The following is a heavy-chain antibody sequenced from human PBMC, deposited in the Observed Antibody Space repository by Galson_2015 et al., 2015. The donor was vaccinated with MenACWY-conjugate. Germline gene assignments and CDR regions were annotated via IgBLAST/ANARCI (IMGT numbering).Heavy chain of an antibody. Sequence: DGSAADYADSVKGRFTISRDNAKNTLYLQMNSLRAEDTAVYYCATYCSSPSCYANGAYWGQGTLVTVSS. CDR2: DGSAA. CDR3: ATYCSSPSCYANGAY. J-gene: IGHJ4*02. D-gene: IGHD2-2*01. V-gene: IGHV3-74*01.